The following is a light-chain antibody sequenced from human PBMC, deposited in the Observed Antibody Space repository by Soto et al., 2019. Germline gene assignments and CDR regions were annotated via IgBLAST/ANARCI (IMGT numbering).Light chain of an antibody. J-gene: IGLJ3*02. CDR2: DND. CDR3: GTWDSSLSAWV. CDR1: SSNIGKSY. V-gene: IGLV1-51*01. Sequence: QSVLTQPPSVSAAPGQEVTISCSGSSSNIGKSYVSWYRQIPGTAPKLLIYDNDKRPSGIPDRFSGSKSGTSATLGITGLQTGDEAAYYGGTWDSSLSAWVFGGGTKLTVL.